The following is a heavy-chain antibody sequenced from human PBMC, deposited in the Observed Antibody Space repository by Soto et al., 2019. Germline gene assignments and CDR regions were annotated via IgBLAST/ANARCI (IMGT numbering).Heavy chain of an antibody. D-gene: IGHD3-22*01. CDR3: AKESYYYDSSGYYYLPFDY. Sequence: GGSLRLSCAASGFTFSSYAMHWVRQAPGKGLEWVAVISYEGSNKYYADSVKGRFTISRDNSKKTFYLQMNSLRAEDTAVYYCAKESYYYDSSGYYYLPFDYWGQGTLVTVSS. CDR2: ISYEGSNK. J-gene: IGHJ4*02. V-gene: IGHV3-30-3*02. CDR1: GFTFSSYA.